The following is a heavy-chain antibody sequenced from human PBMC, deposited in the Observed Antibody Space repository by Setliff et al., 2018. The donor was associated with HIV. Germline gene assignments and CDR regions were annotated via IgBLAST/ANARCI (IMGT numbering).Heavy chain of an antibody. V-gene: IGHV5-51*01. CDR1: GYGFSNHW. CDR2: IYPQDSDT. J-gene: IGHJ3*02. Sequence: LKISCTGSGYGFSNHWIGWVRQMPGRGLEWMGIIYPQDSDTRYSPSFEGHVTISADRSRNTAYLQWTALKASDTAMYYCARHTIDISLLVVQDPGPFDIWGRGTMVTVSS. D-gene: IGHD3-10*01. CDR3: ARHTIDISLLVVQDPGPFDI.